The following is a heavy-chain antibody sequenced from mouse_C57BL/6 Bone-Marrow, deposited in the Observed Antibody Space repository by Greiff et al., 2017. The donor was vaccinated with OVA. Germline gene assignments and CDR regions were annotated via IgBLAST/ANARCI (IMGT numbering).Heavy chain of an antibody. D-gene: IGHD2-1*01. CDR3: ARCRHYGNFAWFAY. J-gene: IGHJ3*01. CDR1: GYAFSSSW. V-gene: IGHV1-82*01. CDR2: IYPGDGDT. Sequence: VQRVESGPELVKPGASVKISCKASGYAFSSSWMNWVKQRPGKGLEWIGRIYPGDGDTNYNGKFKGKATLTADKSSSTAYMQLSSLTSEDSAVYFCARCRHYGNFAWFAYWGQGTLVTVSA.